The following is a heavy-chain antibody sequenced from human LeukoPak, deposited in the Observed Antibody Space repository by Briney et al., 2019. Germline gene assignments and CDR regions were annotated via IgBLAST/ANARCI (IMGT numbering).Heavy chain of an antibody. J-gene: IGHJ4*02. D-gene: IGHD2-2*01. CDR1: GGTFTSYA. V-gene: IGHV1-69*13. Sequence: ASVKVSCKASGGTFTSYAISWVRQAPGHGLEWMGGIIPIFGTANYAQRLQGRVTITADESTSTAYMELSSLRSEDTAVYYCANGALEICSSTTCYLDYWGQGTLVTVSS. CDR3: ANGALEICSSTTCYLDY. CDR2: IIPIFGTA.